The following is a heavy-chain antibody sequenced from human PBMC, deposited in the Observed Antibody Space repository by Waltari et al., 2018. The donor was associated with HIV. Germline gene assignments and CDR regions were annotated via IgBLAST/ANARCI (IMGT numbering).Heavy chain of an antibody. CDR2: ITSGSNT. CDR3: ARDLGSSSWYSYYYGMDV. CDR1: GFTVSRTY. Sequence: EVQLVQSGGGLIQPGGSLRPSCAASGFTVSRTYMSSVRQAPGKGLEGISVITSGSNTNYADSVKGRFTISRDKSKNALDLQLMSLRAEDSAVDYCARDLGSSSWYSYYYGMDVWGQGTTVTVSS. J-gene: IGHJ6*02. V-gene: IGHV3-53*01. D-gene: IGHD6-13*01.